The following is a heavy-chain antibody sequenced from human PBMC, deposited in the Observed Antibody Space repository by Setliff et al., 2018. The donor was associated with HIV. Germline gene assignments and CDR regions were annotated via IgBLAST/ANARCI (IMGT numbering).Heavy chain of an antibody. Sequence: GGSLRLSCVVSGFTFSSYTMSWVRQAPGKGLEWVSAISGSGGTTYYADSVKGRFTISRDNSKNTLYLQMNSLRAEDTAVYYCAKQYSMYYYYYMDVWGKGTTVTVSS. CDR2: ISGSGGTT. CDR3: AKQYSMYYYYYMDV. D-gene: IGHD6-6*01. V-gene: IGHV3-23*01. CDR1: GFTFSSYT. J-gene: IGHJ6*03.